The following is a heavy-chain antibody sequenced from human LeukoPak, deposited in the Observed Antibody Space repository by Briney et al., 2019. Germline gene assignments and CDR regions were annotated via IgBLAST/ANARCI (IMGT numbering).Heavy chain of an antibody. J-gene: IGHJ4*02. CDR3: ARPPGTTGTTSKWTN. Sequence: GESLKISCKGSGYSFTSYWIGWVRQMPGKGLEWMGIIYPGDSDTRYSPSFQGQVTISADKSISTAYLQWSSLKASDTAMYHCARPPGTTGTTSKWTNWGQGTLVTVSS. CDR1: GYSFTSYW. CDR2: IYPGDSDT. D-gene: IGHD1-1*01. V-gene: IGHV5-51*01.